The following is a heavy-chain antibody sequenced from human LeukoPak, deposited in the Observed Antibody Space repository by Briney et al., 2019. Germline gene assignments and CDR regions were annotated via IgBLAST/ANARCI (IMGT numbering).Heavy chain of an antibody. CDR2: IYYSGAT. CDR3: ARRINDYGAFYDY. CDR1: GDSMSSNRYY. Sequence: PSETLSLTCTVSGDSMSSNRYYWAWIRQPPGKGLEWIATIYYSGATFYNPSVSSRVTISLDMSKNQFSLRLTSVTAADTAVYYCARRINDYGAFYDYWGQGTLVTVSS. V-gene: IGHV4-39*01. J-gene: IGHJ4*02. D-gene: IGHD4-17*01.